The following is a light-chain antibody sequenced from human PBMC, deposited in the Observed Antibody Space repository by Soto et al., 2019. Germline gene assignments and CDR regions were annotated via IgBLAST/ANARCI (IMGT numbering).Light chain of an antibody. CDR1: QSVSSIY. Sequence: EIVLTQSPGTLSLSPGERATLSCRASQSVSSIYLAWYQQKTGQTPRLLIYIASSRAPGIPDRFSGSGSGTHFTLTISRVEPEDFAVYYCQQYGSSPWTFGQGTKVEIK. CDR2: IAS. CDR3: QQYGSSPWT. J-gene: IGKJ1*01. V-gene: IGKV3-20*01.